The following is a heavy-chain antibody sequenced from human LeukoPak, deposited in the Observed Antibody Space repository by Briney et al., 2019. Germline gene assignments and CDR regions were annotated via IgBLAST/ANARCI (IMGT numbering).Heavy chain of an antibody. J-gene: IGHJ5*02. V-gene: IGHV5-51*01. CDR1: GYKLTNNW. Sequence: GESLKISCKISGYKLTNNWIGWVRQVPGKGLEWMDLIYPGYSDAKYSPSFQGQVPLSVDASISTAYLQLSGLTASDTAIYYCVRFGLTSSLDHWGQGTLVTVSS. CDR2: IYPGYSDA. CDR3: VRFGLTSSLDH. D-gene: IGHD6-13*01.